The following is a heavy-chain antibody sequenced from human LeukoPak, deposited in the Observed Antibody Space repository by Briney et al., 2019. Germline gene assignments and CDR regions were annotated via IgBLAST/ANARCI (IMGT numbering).Heavy chain of an antibody. CDR1: GGSFSGYY. D-gene: IGHD5-12*01. V-gene: IGHV4-34*01. CDR2: INNSGST. Sequence: SETLSLTCAVYGGSFSGYYWRWIRQPPGKGLEWIGEINNSGSTNYNPSLKSRVTISLDKSKNHFSLNLSSVTAADTALYYCASSDGLPPRSDSSYDVFDYWGQGTLVTVSS. CDR3: ASSDGLPPRSDSSYDVFDY. J-gene: IGHJ4*02.